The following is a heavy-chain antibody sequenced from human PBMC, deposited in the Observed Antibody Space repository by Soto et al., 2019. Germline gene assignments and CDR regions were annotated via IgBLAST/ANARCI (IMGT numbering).Heavy chain of an antibody. CDR2: IYYSGST. Sequence: QVQLQESGPGLVKPSQTLSLTCTVSGGSISSGDYYWHWIRQPPGKGLECIGYIYYSGSTYYNPSLKSRVTISVDTSKNQFSLKLSSVTAADTAVYYCARHSSSWVGGRLFAAFDIWGRGTMVTVSS. CDR1: GGSISSGDYY. CDR3: ARHSSSWVGGRLFAAFDI. V-gene: IGHV4-30-4*01. D-gene: IGHD6-13*01. J-gene: IGHJ3*02.